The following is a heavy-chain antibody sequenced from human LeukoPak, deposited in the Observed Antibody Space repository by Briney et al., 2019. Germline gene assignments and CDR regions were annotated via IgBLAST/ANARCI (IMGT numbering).Heavy chain of an antibody. Sequence: GESLKISCKASGYTFTSYWIAWVRQMPGKGLECMGIIYPGDSDTRYSPSFQGQVTISADKSMSTAYLQWSSLKASDTAMYYCARRDCSSNTCYWFDYWGQGTLVTVSS. D-gene: IGHD2-2*01. CDR1: GYTFTSYW. CDR2: IYPGDSDT. V-gene: IGHV5-51*01. J-gene: IGHJ4*02. CDR3: ARRDCSSNTCYWFDY.